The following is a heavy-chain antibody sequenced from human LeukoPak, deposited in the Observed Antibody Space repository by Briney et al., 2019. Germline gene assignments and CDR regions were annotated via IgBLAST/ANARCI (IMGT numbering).Heavy chain of an antibody. CDR1: GFTFSSYW. D-gene: IGHD3-16*02. CDR2: ISSSGSYI. CDR3: ARETSYDYVWGTYLYTAFDY. Sequence: KTGGSLRLSCAASGFTFSSYWMHWVRQAPGKGLEWVSSISSSGSYIYYADSVKGRFTISRDNAKNSLYLQMNSLRAEDTAVYYCARETSYDYVWGTYLYTAFDYWGQGTLVTVSS. J-gene: IGHJ4*02. V-gene: IGHV3-21*01.